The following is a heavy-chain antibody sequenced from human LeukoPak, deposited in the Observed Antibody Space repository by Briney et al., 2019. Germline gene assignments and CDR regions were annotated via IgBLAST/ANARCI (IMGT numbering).Heavy chain of an antibody. CDR2: ISWNSGSI. V-gene: IGHV3-9*03. CDR1: GFTFDDYA. CDR3: AKDLWKYCSSTSCSSDAFDI. D-gene: IGHD2-2*01. J-gene: IGHJ3*02. Sequence: GGSLRLSCAASGFTFDDYAMHWVRQAPGKGLEWVSGISWNSGSIGYADSVKGRFTISRDNAKNSLYLQMNSLRVEDMALYYCAKDLWKYCSSTSCSSDAFDIWGQGTMVTVSS.